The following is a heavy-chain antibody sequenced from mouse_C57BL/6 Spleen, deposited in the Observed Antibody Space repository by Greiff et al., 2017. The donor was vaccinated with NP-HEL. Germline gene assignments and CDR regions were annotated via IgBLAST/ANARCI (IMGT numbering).Heavy chain of an antibody. CDR1: GYTFTSYW. V-gene: IGHV1-50*01. CDR2: IDPSDSYT. D-gene: IGHD3-2*02. J-gene: IGHJ3*01. CDR3: AREALGSSDHEFAY. Sequence: QVQLQQPGAELVKPGASVKLSCKASGYTFTSYWMQWVKQRPGQGLEWIGEIDPSDSYTNYNQKFKGKATLTVDTSSSTAYMQLSSLTSEDSAVYYCAREALGSSDHEFAYWGKGTLVTVSA.